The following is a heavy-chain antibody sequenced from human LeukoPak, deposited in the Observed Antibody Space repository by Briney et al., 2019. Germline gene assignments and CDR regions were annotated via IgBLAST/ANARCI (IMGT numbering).Heavy chain of an antibody. D-gene: IGHD2-2*01. CDR1: GGSISSHY. Sequence: PSETLSLTCTVSGGSISSHYWSWIRQPPGKGLEWIGYIYYSGSTNYNPSLKSRVTIPVDTSKNQFSLKLSSVTAADTAVYYCSTNQWGCSSTSCYANSGYAFQHWGQGTLVTVSS. J-gene: IGHJ1*01. CDR3: STNQWGCSSTSCYANSGYAFQH. CDR2: IYYSGST. V-gene: IGHV4-59*11.